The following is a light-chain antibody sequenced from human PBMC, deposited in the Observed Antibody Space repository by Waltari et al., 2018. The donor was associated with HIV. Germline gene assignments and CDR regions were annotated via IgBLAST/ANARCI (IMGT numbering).Light chain of an antibody. Sequence: QSALTQPASVSGSPGQSVTISCTGPTINYNSVSWYQQHPAQAPKLIIFEGTYRPSGVYNRFSGSKSGNTASLTISGLQGEDEAHYYCSSYTASGSVIFGGGTNLTVL. V-gene: IGLV2-14*03. CDR2: EGT. CDR3: SSYTASGSVI. J-gene: IGLJ2*01. CDR1: TINYNS.